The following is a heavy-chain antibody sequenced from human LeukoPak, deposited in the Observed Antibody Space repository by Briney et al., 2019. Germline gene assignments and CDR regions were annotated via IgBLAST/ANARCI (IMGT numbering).Heavy chain of an antibody. CDR3: ATYSGSYFVDH. D-gene: IGHD1-26*01. CDR2: VYYSGST. J-gene: IGHJ4*02. Sequence: SETLSLTCAVYGGSFSGYYWSWIRQTPGKGLEWIGTVYYSGSTYYNTSLKSRLTISVDTSKNQISLQLTSVTAADMAVYYCATYSGSYFVDHWGQGTLVTVSS. CDR1: GGSFSGYY. V-gene: IGHV4-34*01.